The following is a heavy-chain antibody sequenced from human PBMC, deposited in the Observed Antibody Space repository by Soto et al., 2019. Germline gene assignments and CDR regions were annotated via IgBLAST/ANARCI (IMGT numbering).Heavy chain of an antibody. J-gene: IGHJ2*01. V-gene: IGHV3-9*01. CDR3: AKAGGVYWYFDL. CDR1: GFTFDDYA. D-gene: IGHD3-16*01. CDR2: IRWNSGSI. Sequence: EVQLVESGGGLVQPGRSLRLSCAASGFTFDDYAMHWVRQAPGKGLEWVSGIRWNSGSIGYADSVKGRFTISRDNAKNSLYLQMNSLRAEDTALYYCAKAGGVYWYFDLWGRGTLVTVSS.